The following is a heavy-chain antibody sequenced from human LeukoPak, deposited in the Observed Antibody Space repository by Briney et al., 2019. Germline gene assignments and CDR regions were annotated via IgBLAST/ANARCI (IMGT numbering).Heavy chain of an antibody. CDR3: ARVSGIVVVPAALPYNWFDP. D-gene: IGHD2-2*01. V-gene: IGHV5-51*01. J-gene: IGHJ5*02. Sequence: GESLKISCKGSGYSFTSYWNGWVRQMPGKGLEWMGIIYPGDSDTRYSPSFQGQVTISADKSISTAYLQWSSLKAADTAMYYCARVSGIVVVPAALPYNWFDPWGQGTLVTVSS. CDR2: IYPGDSDT. CDR1: GYSFTSYW.